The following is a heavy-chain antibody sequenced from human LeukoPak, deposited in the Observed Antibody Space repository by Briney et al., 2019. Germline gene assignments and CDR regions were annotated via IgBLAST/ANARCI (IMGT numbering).Heavy chain of an antibody. CDR1: GGSTSSYY. J-gene: IGHJ5*02. Sequence: SETLPLTCTVSGGSTSSYYWSWIRQPAGKGLEWIGRIYTSGSTNYNPSLKSRVTMSVDTSKNQFSLKLSSVTAADTAVYYCARDSTYDSSGYYWFDPWGQGTLVTVSS. CDR2: IYTSGST. V-gene: IGHV4-4*07. D-gene: IGHD3-22*01. CDR3: ARDSTYDSSGYYWFDP.